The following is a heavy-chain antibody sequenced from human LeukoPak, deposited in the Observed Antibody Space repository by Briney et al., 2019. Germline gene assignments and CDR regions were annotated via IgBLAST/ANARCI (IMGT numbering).Heavy chain of an antibody. CDR3: VRECAAAAVETLDY. V-gene: IGHV3-48*03. Sequence: PGGSLRLSCAASEFIFSSNEMNWVRQAPGKGLEWVAYISSSGSTINYADSVKGRFTISRDNAKNSLYLQMNSLRAEDTAVYYCVRECAAAAVETLDYWGQGNLVTVSS. CDR2: ISSSGSTI. CDR1: EFIFSSNE. J-gene: IGHJ4*02. D-gene: IGHD6-13*01.